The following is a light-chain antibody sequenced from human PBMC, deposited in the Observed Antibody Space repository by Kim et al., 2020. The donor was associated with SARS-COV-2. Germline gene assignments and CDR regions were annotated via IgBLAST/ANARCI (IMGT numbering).Light chain of an antibody. CDR1: SSNIGSNI. V-gene: IGLV1-44*01. CDR2: CNN. J-gene: IGLJ2*01. Sequence: GQRVTISCSGISSNIGSNIVTWYQQVPGTAPKLLIYCNNQRPSGVPDRLSGSKSGTSASLAISGLQSEDEAYYYCAAWDDSLSGLVFGGGTQLTVL. CDR3: AAWDDSLSGLV.